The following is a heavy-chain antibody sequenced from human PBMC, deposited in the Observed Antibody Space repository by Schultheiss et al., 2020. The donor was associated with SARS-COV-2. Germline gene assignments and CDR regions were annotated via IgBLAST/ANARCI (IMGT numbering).Heavy chain of an antibody. Sequence: GESLKISCKASGYTFTGYGLNWVRQAPGQGLEWMGWISPYTGDTKYAQNLQGRVIMTTDTSTNTAYMELRSLRSDDTAVYYCARDVVRLTIFGVVVPNWFDPWGQGTLVTVSS. CDR2: ISPYTGDT. D-gene: IGHD3-3*01. J-gene: IGHJ5*02. CDR3: ARDVVRLTIFGVVVPNWFDP. CDR1: GYTFTGYG. V-gene: IGHV1-18*01.